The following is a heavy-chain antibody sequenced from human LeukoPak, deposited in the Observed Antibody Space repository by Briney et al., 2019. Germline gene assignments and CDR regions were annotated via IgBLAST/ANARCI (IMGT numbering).Heavy chain of an antibody. CDR1: GYTFTRYD. CDR2: MNPNSGNT. J-gene: IGHJ1*01. V-gene: IGHV1-8*01. D-gene: IGHD2-15*01. CDR3: ARVFVECSGGSCVHEYFQH. Sequence: GASVNVSCKASGYTFTRYDINWVRQATGQGLEWMGWMNPNSGNTGYAQKFQGRVTMTRNTSISTAYMELSSLRSEDTAVYYCARVFVECSGGSCVHEYFQHWGQGTLVTVSS.